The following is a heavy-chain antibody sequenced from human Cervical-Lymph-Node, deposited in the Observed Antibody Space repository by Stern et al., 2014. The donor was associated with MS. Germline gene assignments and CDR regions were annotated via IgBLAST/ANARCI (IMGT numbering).Heavy chain of an antibody. CDR1: RFSFSDYY. CDR2: ISRTGLTI. J-gene: IGHJ4*02. CDR3: ARGGYDSSGYYSNYFDY. V-gene: IGHV3-11*01. Sequence: VQLVASGGGLVKPGGSLRLSCAASRFSFSDYYMSWFRQGPGKGLEWISYISRTGLTIYYADSVKGRFTISRDNARNSLYLQMNSLTAEDTAVYHCARGGYDSSGYYSNYFDYWGQGALVTVSS. D-gene: IGHD3-22*01.